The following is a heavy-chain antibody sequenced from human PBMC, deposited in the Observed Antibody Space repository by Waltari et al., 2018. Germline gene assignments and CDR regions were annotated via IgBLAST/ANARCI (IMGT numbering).Heavy chain of an antibody. V-gene: IGHV4-4*07. CDR2: IYTSGST. CDR3: ARDVFWSGYYGGYYCYYMDV. D-gene: IGHD3-3*01. J-gene: IGHJ6*03. Sequence: QVQLQESGPGLVKPSETLSLTCTVSGDSISSYYWSWIRQPAGKGLEWIGRIYTSGSTNYNPSLKSRVTMSVDTSKNQFSLKLNSVTAADTAVYFCARDVFWSGYYGGYYCYYMDVWGKGTTVTVSS. CDR1: GDSISSYY.